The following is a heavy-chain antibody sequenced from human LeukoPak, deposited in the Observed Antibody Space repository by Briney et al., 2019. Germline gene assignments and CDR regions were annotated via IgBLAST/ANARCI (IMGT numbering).Heavy chain of an antibody. CDR2: IIPILGIA. CDR3: AIADSSGWYEEYYFDY. D-gene: IGHD6-19*01. CDR1: GGTFSSYA. Sequence: SVTVSCTASGGTFSSYAISWVRQAPGQGLEWMGRIIPILGIANYAQKFQGRVTITADKSTSTAYMELSSLRSEDTAVYYCAIADSSGWYEEYYFDYWDQGTLVTVSS. J-gene: IGHJ4*02. V-gene: IGHV1-69*04.